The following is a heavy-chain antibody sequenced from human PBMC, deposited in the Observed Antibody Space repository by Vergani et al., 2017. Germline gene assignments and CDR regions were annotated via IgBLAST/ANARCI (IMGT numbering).Heavy chain of an antibody. CDR1: GFTFSNFG. CDR3: AKYLRDSTDGLPDS. V-gene: IGHV3-30*02. J-gene: IGHJ4*02. Sequence: QVQLVESAGGVVQPGGSLRLSCAASGFTFSNFGMHWIRQAPGKGLECLAYIGKDGINTRYRDAVKGLLTVSRDNSKEILYLQMDSLRSEDTALYYCAKYLRDSTDGLPDSWGPGTLVIVSS. CDR2: IGKDGINT. D-gene: IGHD2-21*02.